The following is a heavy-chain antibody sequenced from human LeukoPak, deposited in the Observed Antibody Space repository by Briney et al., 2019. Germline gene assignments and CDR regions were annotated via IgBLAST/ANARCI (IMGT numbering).Heavy chain of an antibody. J-gene: IGHJ4*02. Sequence: GGPLRLSCAASGFTFSSYWMHWVRQAPGKGLVWVSRISPTGSTTSYADSVKGRFTVSRDNAKNTLYLQVNNLRAEDTAVYYCARGPSSNWSGLDFWGQGTLLTVSS. D-gene: IGHD6-13*01. V-gene: IGHV3-74*01. CDR1: GFTFSSYW. CDR2: ISPTGSTT. CDR3: ARGPSSNWSGLDF.